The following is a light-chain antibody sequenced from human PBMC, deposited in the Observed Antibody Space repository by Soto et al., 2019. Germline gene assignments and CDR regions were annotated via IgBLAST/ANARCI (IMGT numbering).Light chain of an antibody. Sequence: EIVLTQSPATLSLSPGERATLSCGASQSVGRDYLAWYQQKPGLAPRLLIHGASIRATGIPDRFSGSGSGTDFTLIIIRLEPEDFAVYFCQQYASSPLTFGGGTEVEIK. V-gene: IGKV3D-20*01. CDR2: GAS. J-gene: IGKJ4*01. CDR1: QSVGRDY. CDR3: QQYASSPLT.